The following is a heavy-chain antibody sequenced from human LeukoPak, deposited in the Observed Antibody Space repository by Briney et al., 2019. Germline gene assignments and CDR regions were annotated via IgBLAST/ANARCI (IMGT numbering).Heavy chain of an antibody. V-gene: IGHV3-23*01. Sequence: GGSLRLFCAASGFTFSSYAMSWVRQAPGKGLEWVSAISGSGGSTYYADSVKGRFTISRDNSQNTVSLQLNNLRIEDTALYYCAKTSLSDPSGHYYYMDVWGKGTTVTVSS. D-gene: IGHD3-3*01. CDR2: ISGSGGST. CDR3: AKTSLSDPSGHYYYMDV. J-gene: IGHJ6*03. CDR1: GFTFSSYA.